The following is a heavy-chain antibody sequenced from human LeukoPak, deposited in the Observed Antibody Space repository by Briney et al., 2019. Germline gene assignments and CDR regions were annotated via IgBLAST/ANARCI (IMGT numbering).Heavy chain of an antibody. V-gene: IGHV4-59*08. Sequence: SETLSLTCTVSGGSISSYYWSWIRQPPGKGLEWIGNIYKSGSTNYNPSLKSRVTMSVDTSKNQFSLRLNSVTAADTAVHYCARLSTGPYGLGAFDIWGQGTMVPVSS. CDR3: ARLSTGPYGLGAFDI. CDR1: GGSISSYY. D-gene: IGHD1-1*01. CDR2: IYKSGST. J-gene: IGHJ3*02.